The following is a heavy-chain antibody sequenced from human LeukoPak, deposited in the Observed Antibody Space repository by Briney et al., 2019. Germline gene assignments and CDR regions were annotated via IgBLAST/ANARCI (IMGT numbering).Heavy chain of an antibody. CDR2: ARNKAKSYAT. Sequence: GGSLRLSCAASGFTFSDHYMDWVRQAPGKGLEWVGRARNKAKSYATEYAASVKGRFSVSRDDSENSLYLQMNSLKTEDTAVYYCARGPQDTSASGYYYGMDVWGQGTTVTVSS. D-gene: IGHD3-22*01. J-gene: IGHJ6*02. CDR1: GFTFSDHY. V-gene: IGHV3-72*01. CDR3: ARGPQDTSASGYYYGMDV.